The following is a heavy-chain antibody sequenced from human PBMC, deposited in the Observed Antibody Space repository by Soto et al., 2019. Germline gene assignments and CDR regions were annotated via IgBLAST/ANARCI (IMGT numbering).Heavy chain of an antibody. CDR3: ARGGVSTRTFDY. D-gene: IGHD3-3*01. V-gene: IGHV5-51*01. J-gene: IGHJ4*02. CDR1: GYNFAGYW. Sequence: PGESLKISCKGSGYNFAGYWIAWVRQMPGKGLELMGIIYPSDSDTRYRPSFQGQVTISADKSISSAYLQWSSLRASDAAMYYCARGGVSTRTFDYWGQGTPVTVSS. CDR2: IYPSDSDT.